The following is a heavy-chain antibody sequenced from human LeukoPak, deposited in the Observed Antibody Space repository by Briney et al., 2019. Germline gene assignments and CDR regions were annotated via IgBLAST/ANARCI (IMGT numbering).Heavy chain of an antibody. CDR1: GYTFTSYE. CDR2: MNPSTVNT. J-gene: IGHJ6*04. V-gene: IGHV1-8*01. CDR3: ARGKGRIAARQMDV. D-gene: IGHD6-6*01. Sequence: ASLKVSCKASGYTFTSYEINWVRHATGHGLECMGWMNPSTVNTHYAQKIQSRVTMSRNTSIRTAYMWLSSLRSEGTAVYVCARGKGRIAARQMDVWGKGTTVTVSS.